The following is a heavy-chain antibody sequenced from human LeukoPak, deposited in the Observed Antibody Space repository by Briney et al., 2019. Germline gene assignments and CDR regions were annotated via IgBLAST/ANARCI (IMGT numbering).Heavy chain of an antibody. J-gene: IGHJ6*03. D-gene: IGHD3-10*01. CDR3: ARDGDTVLTRGYYYYMDV. CDR1: GFTFSSYT. Sequence: GGSLRLSCAASGFTFSSYTMNWVRQAPGKGLEWVSSISTSSIYIYYADSVKGRFTISRDNAKNSLYLQMDSLRAEDTAVYYCARDGDTVLTRGYYYYMDVWGKGTTVTVSS. V-gene: IGHV3-21*01. CDR2: ISTSSIYI.